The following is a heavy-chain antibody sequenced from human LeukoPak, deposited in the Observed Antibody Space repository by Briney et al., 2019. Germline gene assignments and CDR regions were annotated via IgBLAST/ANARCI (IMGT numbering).Heavy chain of an antibody. V-gene: IGHV1-8*01. CDR2: MNPNSGNT. J-gene: IGHJ6*02. CDR1: GYTFTSYG. Sequence: ASVKVSCKASGYTFTSYGINWVRQATGQGLEWMGWMNPNSGNTGYAQKFQGRVTMTRNTSISTAYMELSSLRSEDTAVYYCARGAYCSSTSCGYYYYYYGMDVWGQGTTVTVSS. D-gene: IGHD2-2*01. CDR3: ARGAYCSSTSCGYYYYYYGMDV.